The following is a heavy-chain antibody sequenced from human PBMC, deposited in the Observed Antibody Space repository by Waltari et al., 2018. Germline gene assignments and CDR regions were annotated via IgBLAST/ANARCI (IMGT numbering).Heavy chain of an antibody. Sequence: QVQLQQWGAGLLKPSETLSITCAVYGGSFSGYYWSWIRQPTGKGLEWIGEINNRGSTNYNPSPKSLVTIAVDTAKNQFSLKLSSVTAADTAVYYCAKRGYDSYYYGMDVWGQGTTVTVSS. D-gene: IGHD5-12*01. CDR1: GGSFSGYY. CDR3: AKRGYDSYYYGMDV. CDR2: INNRGST. J-gene: IGHJ6*02. V-gene: IGHV4-34*01.